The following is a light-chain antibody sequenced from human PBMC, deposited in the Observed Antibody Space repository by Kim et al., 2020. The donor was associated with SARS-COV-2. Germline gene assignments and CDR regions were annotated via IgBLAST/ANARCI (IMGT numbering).Light chain of an antibody. CDR3: QQYNKGPRT. CDR1: QSVSSN. V-gene: IGKV3-15*01. J-gene: IGKJ1*01. Sequence: VSPGETATLSCRASQSVSSNVAWYQQRYGQAPRLRIYGASARAAGISARFSGGGYGTEFTLTISSLQSEDFAVYYGQQYNKGPRTFGQGTKVDIK. CDR2: GAS.